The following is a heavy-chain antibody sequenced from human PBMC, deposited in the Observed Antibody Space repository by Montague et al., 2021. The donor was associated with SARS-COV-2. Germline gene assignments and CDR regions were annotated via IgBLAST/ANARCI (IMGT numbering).Heavy chain of an antibody. CDR2: ISWDGGST. V-gene: IGHV3-43D*03. D-gene: IGHD4-23*01. Sequence: SLRLSCAASGFTFDDYAMHWVRQAPGKGLEWVSLISWDGGSTYYADSVKGRFTISRDNSKNSLYLQMNSLRAEDTALYYCAKDIERLRWGDYGMYVWGQGTTVTVSS. CDR3: AKDIERLRWGDYGMYV. CDR1: GFTFDDYA. J-gene: IGHJ6*02.